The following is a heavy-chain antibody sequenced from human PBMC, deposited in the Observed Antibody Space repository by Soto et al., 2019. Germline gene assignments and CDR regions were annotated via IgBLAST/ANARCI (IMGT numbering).Heavy chain of an antibody. D-gene: IGHD6-19*01. Sequence: EVQLVESGGGLVQPGGSLRLSCAASGFTFSSYWMTWVRQAPGKGREWVANIKQDGSAKYYVDSVKGRFTISRDNAKNSLYLQMNSLRAEDTAVYYCASWLKTSGWYVLLEGSFDYWGQGTLVTVSS. CDR2: IKQDGSAK. V-gene: IGHV3-7*01. J-gene: IGHJ4*02. CDR3: ASWLKTSGWYVLLEGSFDY. CDR1: GFTFSSYW.